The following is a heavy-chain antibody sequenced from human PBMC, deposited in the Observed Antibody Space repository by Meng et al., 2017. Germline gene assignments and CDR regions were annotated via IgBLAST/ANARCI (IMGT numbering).Heavy chain of an antibody. J-gene: IGHJ4*02. CDR1: GYNFPDYY. CDR3: ARDLKLEYSSGWYRFDY. D-gene: IGHD6-19*01. V-gene: IGHV1-2*06. CDR2: INPKSGDT. Sequence: ASVKVSCKPSGYNFPDYYIHWVRRAPGQGLEWMGRINPKSGDTHYAQKFQARVTMTGDTSISTAYMELSRLRSDDTAVYCCARDLKLEYSSGWYRFDYWGQGTLVTVSS.